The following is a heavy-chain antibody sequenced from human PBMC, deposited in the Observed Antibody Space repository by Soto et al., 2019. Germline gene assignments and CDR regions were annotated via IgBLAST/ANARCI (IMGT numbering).Heavy chain of an antibody. J-gene: IGHJ4*02. D-gene: IGHD6-19*01. Sequence: EVQLLESGGGLVRPGGSLRLSCAASGFTLRTCAMRWVRQAPGKGLEWISGISASGGSTFYADSVQGRFTISRDNSESTLFLQMTSLRAEDTAIYYCAKRPENSSGSLDDWGQGTLVTVSS. CDR1: GFTLRTCA. V-gene: IGHV3-23*01. CDR2: ISASGGST. CDR3: AKRPENSSGSLDD.